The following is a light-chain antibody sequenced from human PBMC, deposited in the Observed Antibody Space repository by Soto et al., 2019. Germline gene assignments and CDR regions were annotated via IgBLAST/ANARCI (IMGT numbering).Light chain of an antibody. CDR3: QKYNSAPQT. J-gene: IGKJ1*01. V-gene: IGKV1-27*01. CDR1: QSISSY. Sequence: DIQLTQSPSTLSASPGDRATLSCRSSQSISSYLAWYQQKPGKAPKLLIDGASSRASGIPDRFSGSGSGTDFTLTISSLQPEDFATYYCQKYNSAPQTFGQGTKVDIK. CDR2: GAS.